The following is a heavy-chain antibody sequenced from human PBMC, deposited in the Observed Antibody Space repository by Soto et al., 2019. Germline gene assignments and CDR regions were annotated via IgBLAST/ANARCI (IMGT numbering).Heavy chain of an antibody. CDR1: GGTFSSSA. CDR3: ARGYSSSWDYYAYGMDV. Sequence: QVQLVQSGAEVKKPGSSVKVSCKASGGTFSSSAISWVRQAPGQGLEWMGGIIPIFGTANYAQKFQGRVTITADESTSTAYMELSSLRSEDTAVYYCARGYSSSWDYYAYGMDVWGQGTTVTVSS. V-gene: IGHV1-69*01. J-gene: IGHJ6*02. CDR2: IIPIFGTA. D-gene: IGHD6-13*01.